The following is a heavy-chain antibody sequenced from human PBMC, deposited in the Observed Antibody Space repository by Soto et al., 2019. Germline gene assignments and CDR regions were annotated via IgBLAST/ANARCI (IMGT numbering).Heavy chain of an antibody. CDR3: ARQSMITFGGVIDGYYFDY. J-gene: IGHJ4*02. CDR1: GYTFTSNY. Sequence: ASVKVSCKASGYTFTSNYIHWVRQAPGQGLEWMGIINPSDSSTSYAQKFRGRVTMTTDTSTSTVYMELSSLRSEDTAVYYCARQSMITFGGVIDGYYFDYWGQGTLVTVSS. V-gene: IGHV1-46*01. D-gene: IGHD3-16*01. CDR2: INPSDSST.